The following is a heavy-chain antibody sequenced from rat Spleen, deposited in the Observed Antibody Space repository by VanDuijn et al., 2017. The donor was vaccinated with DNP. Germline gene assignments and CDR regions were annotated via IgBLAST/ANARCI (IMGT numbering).Heavy chain of an antibody. CDR2: INSAGTT. CDR3: ARWPGYNPPYAMDA. Sequence: EVQLQESGPGLVKPSQSLSLTCSVTGYSITSSYRWNWIRKFPGNKLEWMGSINSAGTTNYNPSLKSRISITRDTSKNQLFLQVNSVTTDDTATYYCARWPGYNPPYAMDAWGQGTSVTVSS. V-gene: IGHV3-3*01. D-gene: IGHD1-4*01. J-gene: IGHJ4*01. CDR1: GYSITSSYR.